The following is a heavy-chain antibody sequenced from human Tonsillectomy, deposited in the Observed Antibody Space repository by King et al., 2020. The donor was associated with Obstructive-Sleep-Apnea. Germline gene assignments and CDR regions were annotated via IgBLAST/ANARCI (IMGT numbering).Heavy chain of an antibody. V-gene: IGHV3-20*01. D-gene: IGHD5-18*01. CDR2: ITWHVGSR. J-gene: IGHJ4*02. CDR1: GFTLDDYY. Sequence: VQLVGSGGGVVRPGGSLRLSCAASGFTLDDYYMSWVRQAPGKVLEWVAGITWHVGSRGCADSVKGRFTISSENAKISRYLQMNSLRAEDTALYHCARIRGYSYGYVEYWGQGTLVTVSS. CDR3: ARIRGYSYGYVEY.